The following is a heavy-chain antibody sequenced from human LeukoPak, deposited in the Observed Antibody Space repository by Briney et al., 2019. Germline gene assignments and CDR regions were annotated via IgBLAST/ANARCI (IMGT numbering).Heavy chain of an antibody. D-gene: IGHD5-24*01. Sequence: GGSLRLSCAASGFTFSHFAIHWVRQTPGTGLQWVASIWYDGTHGNYVDSVKGRFTISRDNSKNMLYLEMNSLRVEDTAMFYCAKEVGRDDSGTPGTFDMWGLGTKVTVSS. V-gene: IGHV3-33*03. CDR2: IWYDGTHG. CDR3: AKEVGRDDSGTPGTFDM. CDR1: GFTFSHFA. J-gene: IGHJ3*02.